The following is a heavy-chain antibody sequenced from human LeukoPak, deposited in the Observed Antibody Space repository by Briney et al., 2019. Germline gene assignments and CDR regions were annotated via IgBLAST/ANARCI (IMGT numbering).Heavy chain of an antibody. D-gene: IGHD6-6*01. CDR1: GYSFTSYW. CDR2: IYPGDSDT. CDR3: ARVESSGDYFDY. Sequence: PGGSLRLSCKGSGYSFTSYWIGWVRQMPGKGLEWMGIIYPGDSDTRYSPSFQGQVTISADKSISTAYLQWSSLRASDTAMYYCARVESSGDYFDYWGQGTLVTVSS. J-gene: IGHJ4*02. V-gene: IGHV5-51*01.